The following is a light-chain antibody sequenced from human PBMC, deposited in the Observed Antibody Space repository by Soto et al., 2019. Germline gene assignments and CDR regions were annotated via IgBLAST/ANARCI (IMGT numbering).Light chain of an antibody. CDR2: DVS. J-gene: IGLJ3*02. CDR1: SSDVGGYNF. CDR3: SSYTISSTLV. Sequence: QSALTQPASVSGSPGQSITMSCTGTSSDVGGYNFVSWYQQHPGKAPKLMIYDVSNRPSGVSNRFSGSKSGNTASLTISGLQAEDEADYYCSSYTISSTLVFGGGSKLTVL. V-gene: IGLV2-14*01.